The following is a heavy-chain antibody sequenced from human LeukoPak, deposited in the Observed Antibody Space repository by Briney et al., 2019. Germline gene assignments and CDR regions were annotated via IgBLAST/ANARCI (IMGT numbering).Heavy chain of an antibody. Sequence: PGGSLRLSCAATGFTFKDYGMHWVRQPPGKGLEWVSGINWNGGGTDYADSVKGRFTISRDNAKNSQYLQMTSLRPEDTALYYCAKHLRATNTYIFFGMDVWGQGTTVTVSS. CDR1: GFTFKDYG. D-gene: IGHD1-26*01. J-gene: IGHJ6*02. CDR2: INWNGGGT. V-gene: IGHV3-9*01. CDR3: AKHLRATNTYIFFGMDV.